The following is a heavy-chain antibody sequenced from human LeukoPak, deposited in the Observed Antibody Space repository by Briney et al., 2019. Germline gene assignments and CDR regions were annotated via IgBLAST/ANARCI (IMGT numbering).Heavy chain of an antibody. Sequence: SETLSLTCTVSGGSISSGGYYWSWIRQHPGKGLEWIGYIYYSGNTYYNPSLKSRVTISVDTSKNQFSLKLSSVTAADTAVYYCARLRFGELSYYYYGMDVWGQGTTVTVSS. CDR2: IYYSGNT. V-gene: IGHV4-31*03. J-gene: IGHJ6*02. CDR1: GGSISSGGYY. D-gene: IGHD3-10*01. CDR3: ARLRFGELSYYYYGMDV.